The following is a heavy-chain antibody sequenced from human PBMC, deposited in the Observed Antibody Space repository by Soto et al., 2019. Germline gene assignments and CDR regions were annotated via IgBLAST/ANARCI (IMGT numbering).Heavy chain of an antibody. Sequence: PSETLSLTCTFSGFSISTYFWNWVRQGPGKGLEWIGCTNYYGRTNYNYNPSLKSRLTISVDTSKNQFSLHLSYVTAADTDVYYCARDKDHTHGEVLGYWGQGDLVTVS. D-gene: IGHD2-21*01. J-gene: IGHJ4*02. CDR2: TNYYGRT. V-gene: IGHV4-59*01. CDR1: GFSISTYF. CDR3: ARDKDHTHGEVLGY.